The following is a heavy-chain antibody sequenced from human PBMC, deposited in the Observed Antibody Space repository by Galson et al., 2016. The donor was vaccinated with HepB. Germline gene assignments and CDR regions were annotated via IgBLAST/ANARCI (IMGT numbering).Heavy chain of an antibody. CDR3: TTIGEVDTAMATGWFDP. Sequence: SLRLSCAASGFTFSNAWMNWVRQAPGKGLEWVGRIKSKTDGGTTDYAAPVKGRFTISRDDSKDTLYLQMNSLKTEDTAVYYCTTIGEVDTAMATGWFDPWGQGTLVTVSS. CDR2: IKSKTDGGTT. D-gene: IGHD5-18*01. CDR1: GFTFSNAW. V-gene: IGHV3-15*07. J-gene: IGHJ5*02.